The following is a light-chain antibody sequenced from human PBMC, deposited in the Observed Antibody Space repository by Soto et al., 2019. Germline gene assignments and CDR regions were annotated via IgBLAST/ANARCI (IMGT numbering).Light chain of an antibody. CDR3: HKFNTAPLT. V-gene: IGKV1-27*01. CDR2: SAS. J-gene: IGKJ5*01. Sequence: DIQMTQSPSSLSASVGDRVTITCRASQDISVYLAWYQQKPGKVPKLLIYSASTLQSGVPSRFSGSGSGTDFTLTISSLQSEDVATYYCHKFNTAPLTFGQGTRLEIK. CDR1: QDISVY.